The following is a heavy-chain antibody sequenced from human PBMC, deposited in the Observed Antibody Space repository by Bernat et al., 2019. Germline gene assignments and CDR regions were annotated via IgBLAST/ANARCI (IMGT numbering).Heavy chain of an antibody. J-gene: IGHJ4*02. CDR3: ATGGYFLDY. V-gene: IGHV3-15*07. Sequence: EVQLVESGGGLVKPGGSLRLSCEGSGFIFSNAWMNWVRQAPGKGLEWVGRIKSKPDGETIDYAAPVKGRFSISRDDSKNKVFLEMNSLKTEDTAMYYCATGGYFLDYWGQGTLV. CDR2: IKSKPDGETI. CDR1: GFIFSNAW.